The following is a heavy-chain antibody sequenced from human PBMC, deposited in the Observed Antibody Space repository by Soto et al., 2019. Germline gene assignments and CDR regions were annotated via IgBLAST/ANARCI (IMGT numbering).Heavy chain of an antibody. CDR2: INPGNSNT. CDR3: AREYCTSTSCYSYFDP. CDR1: GYTFTSYY. Sequence: GASVKVSCKASGYTFTSYYMHWVRQAPGQRPEWMGWINPGNSNTKYSQKFQGRFTMTRDTSASTAYMELSSLRSEDTAVYYCAREYCTSTSCYSYFDPWGQGALVTVSS. V-gene: IGHV1-3*01. D-gene: IGHD2-2*01. J-gene: IGHJ5*02.